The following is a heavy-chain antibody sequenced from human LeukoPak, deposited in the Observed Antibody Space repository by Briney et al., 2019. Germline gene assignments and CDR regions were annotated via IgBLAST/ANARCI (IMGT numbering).Heavy chain of an antibody. Sequence: GGSLRLSCAASGFTVSSNYMSWVRQAPGKGLEWVSVIYSGGSTYYADSVKGRFTISRDNSKNTLYLQMNSLRAEDTAVYYCARVVGSGSYYNWFDPWGQGTLVTVSS. V-gene: IGHV3-53*01. CDR1: GFTVSSNY. D-gene: IGHD3-10*01. J-gene: IGHJ5*02. CDR2: IYSGGST. CDR3: ARVVGSGSYYNWFDP.